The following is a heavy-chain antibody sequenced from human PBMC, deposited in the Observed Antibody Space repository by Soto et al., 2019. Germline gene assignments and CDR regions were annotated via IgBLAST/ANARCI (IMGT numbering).Heavy chain of an antibody. V-gene: IGHV3-48*01. CDR1: GFTFSSYS. J-gene: IGHJ4*02. CDR2: ISSSSSTI. D-gene: IGHD2-2*01. Sequence: GGSLRLSCAASGFTFSSYSMNWVRQAPGKGLEWVSYISSSSSTIYYADSVKGRFTISRDNAKNSLYLQMNSLRAEDTAVYYCARAHCSSTSCYFTWDYWGQGTLVTVSS. CDR3: ARAHCSSTSCYFTWDY.